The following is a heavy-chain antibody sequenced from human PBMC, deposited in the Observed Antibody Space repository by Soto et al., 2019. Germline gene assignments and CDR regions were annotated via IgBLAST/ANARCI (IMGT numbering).Heavy chain of an antibody. CDR2: INAGNGNT. J-gene: IGHJ4*02. Sequence: QVQLVQSGAEEKKPGASVKVSCKASGYTFTSYAMHWVRQAPGQRLEWMGWINAGNGNTKYSQKFQGRVTITRDTPASAANMELSSLSSEDTAVYCCARSIVVGTALDYWGQGTLVTVSS. CDR3: ARSIVVGTALDY. D-gene: IGHD2-21*02. V-gene: IGHV1-3*05. CDR1: GYTFTSYA.